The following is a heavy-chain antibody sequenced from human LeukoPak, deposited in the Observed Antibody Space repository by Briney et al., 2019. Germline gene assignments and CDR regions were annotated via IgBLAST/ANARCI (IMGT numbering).Heavy chain of an antibody. D-gene: IGHD6-6*01. Sequence: SETLSLTCTVSGGSISSYYWNWIRQPPGMGLEWTGYIYYSGSTNYNPSLKSRVTTLVDTSKNQFSLRLSSVTAADTAVYYCAREYSSSSGRRAFDFWGQGTMVTVSS. V-gene: IGHV4-59*08. J-gene: IGHJ3*01. CDR3: AREYSSSSGRRAFDF. CDR2: IYYSGST. CDR1: GGSISSYY.